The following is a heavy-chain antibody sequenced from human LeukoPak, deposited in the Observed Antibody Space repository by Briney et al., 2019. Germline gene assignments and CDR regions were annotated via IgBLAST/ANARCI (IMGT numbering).Heavy chain of an antibody. CDR2: ISSSSSYI. CDR1: GFTFSSYS. J-gene: IGHJ5*02. V-gene: IGHV3-21*01. Sequence: PGGSLRLSCAASGFTFSSYSMNWVRQAPWKGLEWVSSISSSSSYIYYADSVKGRFTISRDNAKNSLYLQMNSLRAEDTAVYYCARDRLFQFDPWGQGTLVTVSS. CDR3: ARDRLFQFDP.